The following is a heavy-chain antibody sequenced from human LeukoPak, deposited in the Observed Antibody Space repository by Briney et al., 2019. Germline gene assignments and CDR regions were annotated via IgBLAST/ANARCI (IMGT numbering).Heavy chain of an antibody. Sequence: GGSLRLSCAASGFTFSSYFIHWVRQGPGKALVWVSRIGSDGSSASSADSVKGRFAISRDNSKNTLFLQMNSLTAEDTAMYYCTRTFLSGDGYKVGYFDYWGQGTLVTVSS. J-gene: IGHJ4*02. CDR2: IGSDGSSA. CDR3: TRTFLSGDGYKVGYFDY. V-gene: IGHV3-74*01. D-gene: IGHD5-24*01. CDR1: GFTFSSYF.